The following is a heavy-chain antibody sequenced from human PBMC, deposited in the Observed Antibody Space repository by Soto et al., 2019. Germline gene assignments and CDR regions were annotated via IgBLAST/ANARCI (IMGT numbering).Heavy chain of an antibody. CDR2: INHSGST. Sequence: SETLSLTCAVYGGSFSGYYWSWIRQPPGKGLEWIGEINHSGSTNYNPSLKSRATISVDTSKDQFSLKLSSVTAADTAVYYCARDKFGGDSSSWYGRAHYYYYGMDVWGQGTTVTVSS. D-gene: IGHD6-13*01. CDR3: ARDKFGGDSSSWYGRAHYYYYGMDV. V-gene: IGHV4-34*01. J-gene: IGHJ6*02. CDR1: GGSFSGYY.